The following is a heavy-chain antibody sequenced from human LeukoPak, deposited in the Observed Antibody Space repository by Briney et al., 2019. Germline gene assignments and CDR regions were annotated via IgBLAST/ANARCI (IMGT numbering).Heavy chain of an antibody. CDR2: ISGSGGST. CDR1: GFIFSLYA. J-gene: IGHJ4*02. V-gene: IGHV3-23*01. D-gene: IGHD3-9*01. CDR3: AKDSPLLRYFDWSPGTGGEFDY. Sequence: PGGSLRLSCAASGFIFSLYAMICVRQAPGKALEWVSAISGSGGSTCYADSVKGRFTISRDNSKNTLYLQMNSLRAEDTALYYCAKDSPLLRYFDWSPGTGGEFDYWGQGALVTVSS.